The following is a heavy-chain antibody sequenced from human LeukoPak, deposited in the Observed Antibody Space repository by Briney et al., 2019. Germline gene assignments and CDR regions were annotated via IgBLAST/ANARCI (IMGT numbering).Heavy chain of an antibody. CDR3: ARGRRIGTNSYYFDY. CDR1: GFTFSTYA. CDR2: ISGSGTNT. J-gene: IGHJ4*02. Sequence: QSGGSLRLSCAASGFTFSTYAINWVPQAPGRGLEWLSSISGSGTNTHNADSVRGRFTISRDNSKNTVYLQMNSLRAEDTAIYFCARGRRIGTNSYYFDYWGQGALVTVSS. D-gene: IGHD1-26*01. V-gene: IGHV3-23*01.